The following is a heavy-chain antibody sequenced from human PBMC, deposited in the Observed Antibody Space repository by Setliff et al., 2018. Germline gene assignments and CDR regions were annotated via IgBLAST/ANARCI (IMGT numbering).Heavy chain of an antibody. J-gene: IGHJ4*02. Sequence: SVKVSCKASGGTFSSYGIAWVRQAPGQGLEWMGGIMAIFGPANYAQMFQGRVTITTDESTSTSYMELSSLRSEDTAVYYCAAERRGYFYLYWGQGTLVTV. V-gene: IGHV1-69*05. CDR1: GGTFSSYG. CDR3: AAERRGYFYLY. D-gene: IGHD5-18*01. CDR2: IMAIFGPA.